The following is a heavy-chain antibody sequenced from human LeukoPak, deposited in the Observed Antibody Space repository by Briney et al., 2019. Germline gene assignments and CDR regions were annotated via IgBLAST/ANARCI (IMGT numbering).Heavy chain of an antibody. V-gene: IGHV4-39*01. D-gene: IGHD3-22*01. J-gene: IGHJ1*01. CDR3: ARRGYYYDSPYFQH. CDR2: IYYSGST. CDR1: GGSISSSSYY. Sequence: SETLSLTCTVSGGSISSSSYYWGWIRQTPGKGLERIGSIYYSGSTYYNPSLESRVTISVDTSKNQFSLKLSSVTAADTAIYFCARRGYYYDSPYFQHWGQGTLVTVSS.